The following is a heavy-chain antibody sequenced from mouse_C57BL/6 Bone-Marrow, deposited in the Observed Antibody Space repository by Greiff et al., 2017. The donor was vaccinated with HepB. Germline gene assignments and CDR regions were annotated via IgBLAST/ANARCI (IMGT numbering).Heavy chain of an antibody. CDR1: GFTFSDFY. V-gene: IGHV7-1*01. CDR3: ARGAYSNYAMDY. J-gene: IGHJ4*01. CDR2: SRNKANDYRT. D-gene: IGHD2-5*01. Sequence: EVKVVESGGGLVQSGRSLRLSCATSGFTFSDFYMEWVRQAPGKGLEWIAASRNKANDYRTEYSASVKGRFIVSRDTSQSILYLQMNALRAEDTAIYYCARGAYSNYAMDYWGQGTSVTVSS.